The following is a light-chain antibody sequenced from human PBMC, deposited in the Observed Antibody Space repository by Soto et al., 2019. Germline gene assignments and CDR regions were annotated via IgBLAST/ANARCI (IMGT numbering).Light chain of an antibody. Sequence: IVLTQSPGTLSLSPGERATLSCRASQSVISTYLAWYQQQPGQAPRLLLYGASNRATGIPDRFSGSGSGTDFTLTITRLEPEDFAVYFCQQFGSSPTTFGQGTKLGIK. CDR3: QQFGSSPTT. V-gene: IGKV3-20*01. CDR2: GAS. J-gene: IGKJ2*01. CDR1: QSVISTY.